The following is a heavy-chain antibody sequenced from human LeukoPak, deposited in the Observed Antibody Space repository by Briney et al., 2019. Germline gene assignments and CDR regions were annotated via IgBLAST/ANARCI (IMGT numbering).Heavy chain of an antibody. D-gene: IGHD5-18*01. Sequence: AVKVSRKASGGTPSRYVISWVRQAPGQGVESVGGTFPFFGTANNAQKFQGRVTSTADKSTSTAYMELSSLRSEDTAVYYCARKRMDTAMVSYYYYGMDVWGKGTTVTVSS. CDR3: ARKRMDTAMVSYYYYGMDV. V-gene: IGHV1-69*06. CDR1: GGTPSRYV. CDR2: TFPFFGTA. J-gene: IGHJ6*04.